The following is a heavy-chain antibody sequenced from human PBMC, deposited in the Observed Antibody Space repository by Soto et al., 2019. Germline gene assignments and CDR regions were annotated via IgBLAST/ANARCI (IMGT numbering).Heavy chain of an antibody. V-gene: IGHV4-39*01. CDR3: ARSDGRY. J-gene: IGHJ4*02. CDR2: ISYSGST. Sequence: SETLSLTCTVSGGSISSSNYYWGWIRQPPGKGLEWIGSISYSGSTNYNPSLKSRVTISGDTSKNQFSLKLSSVTAADTAVYYCARSDGRYWGQGTLVTVS. CDR1: GGSISSSNYY.